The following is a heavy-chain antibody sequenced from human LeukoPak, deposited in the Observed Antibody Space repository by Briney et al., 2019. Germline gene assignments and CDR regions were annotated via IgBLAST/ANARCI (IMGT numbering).Heavy chain of an antibody. CDR3: AREGSYGDSDY. CDR2: ITSDGGST. Sequence: GGSLRLSCAASGFTFSTYNMHWVRQAPGKGLECVSAITSDGGSTFYADSVEGRFTISRDNSKNTLYLQMGSLRAEDMAVYYCAREGSYGDSDYWGQGTLVTVSS. J-gene: IGHJ4*02. CDR1: GFTFSTYN. V-gene: IGHV3-64*02. D-gene: IGHD5-18*01.